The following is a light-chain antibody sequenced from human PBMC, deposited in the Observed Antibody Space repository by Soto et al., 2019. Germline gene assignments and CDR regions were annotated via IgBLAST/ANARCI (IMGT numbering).Light chain of an antibody. CDR3: SSFTSINTWV. CDR1: SSDVGGYNY. J-gene: IGLJ3*02. Sequence: QSVPTQPASVSGSPGQSITISCTGTSSDVGGYNYVSWYQQHPGKAPKLMIYEVSNRPSGVSNRFSGSKSGNTASLTISGLQAEDEADYYCSSFTSINTWVFGGGTKVTVL. V-gene: IGLV2-14*01. CDR2: EVS.